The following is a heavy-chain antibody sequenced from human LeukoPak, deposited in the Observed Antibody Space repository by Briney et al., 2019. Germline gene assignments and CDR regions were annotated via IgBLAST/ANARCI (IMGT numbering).Heavy chain of an antibody. Sequence: GGSLRLSCAAAGFTFSRHWMSWVRQAKGKGLECVAKIREDGSEKHYVDSVKGRFTISRDNAKNSLYLQMTSLRAEDTAVYYCARDYTGGWNDYWGQGTLVTVSS. CDR2: IREDGSEK. CDR3: ARDYTGGWNDY. CDR1: GFTFSRHW. D-gene: IGHD7-27*01. J-gene: IGHJ4*02. V-gene: IGHV3-7*01.